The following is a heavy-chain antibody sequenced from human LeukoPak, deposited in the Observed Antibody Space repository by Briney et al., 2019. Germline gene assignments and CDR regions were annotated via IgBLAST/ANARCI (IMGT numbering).Heavy chain of an antibody. V-gene: IGHV3-48*01. CDR1: GFTLSDYA. CDR3: ARESYRDAFDI. Sequence: PGGSLRLSCATSGFTLSDYAMNWVRQAPGKGLEWVSYISSSSSTIYYADSVKGRFTISRDNAKNSLYLQMNSLRAEDTAVYYCARESYRDAFDIWGQGTMVTVSS. CDR2: ISSSSSTI. D-gene: IGHD2-2*02. J-gene: IGHJ3*02.